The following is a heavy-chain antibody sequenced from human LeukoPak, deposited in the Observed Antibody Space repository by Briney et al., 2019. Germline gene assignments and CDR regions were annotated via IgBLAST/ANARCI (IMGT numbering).Heavy chain of an antibody. D-gene: IGHD4-23*01. CDR2: IYYSGST. CDR1: GGSISSHY. CDR3: ARGGTTVAPGLLWFDS. V-gene: IGHV4-59*11. Sequence: SETLSLTCSVSGGSISSHYWSWIRQPPGKGLEWIGYIYYSGSTKYNPSLKSRVTISVDTSKNQFSLKLSSVTAADTAVYYCARGGTTVAPGLLWFDSWGQGTLVTVSS. J-gene: IGHJ5*01.